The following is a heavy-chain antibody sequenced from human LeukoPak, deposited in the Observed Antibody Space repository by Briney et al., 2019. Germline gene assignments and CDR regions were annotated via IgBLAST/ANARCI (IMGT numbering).Heavy chain of an antibody. CDR3: AKVAYGSGNDY. Sequence: GGSLRLSCAASGFTFSNYAMSWVRQAPGKGLEWVSGISGSGVSTYYADSVKGRFTISRDNSKNTLHLQMNSLRAEDTAVYYCAKVAYGSGNDYWGQGTLVTVSS. D-gene: IGHD3-10*01. CDR1: GFTFSNYA. CDR2: ISGSGVST. J-gene: IGHJ4*02. V-gene: IGHV3-23*01.